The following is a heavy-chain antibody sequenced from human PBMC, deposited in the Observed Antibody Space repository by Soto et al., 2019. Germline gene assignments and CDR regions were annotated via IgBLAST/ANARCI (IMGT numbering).Heavy chain of an antibody. J-gene: IGHJ6*02. CDR3: ARDWHYYYYYGMDV. V-gene: IGHV3-48*01. CDR2: ISSSSSTI. CDR1: GFTFSSYS. Sequence: EVQLVESGGGLVQPGGSLRLSCAASGFTFSSYSMNWVRQAPGKGLEWVSYISSSSSTIYYADSVKGRFTVSRDNAKDSLYLQMTSLRAEDTAVYYCARDWHYYYYYGMDVWGQGTTVTVSS.